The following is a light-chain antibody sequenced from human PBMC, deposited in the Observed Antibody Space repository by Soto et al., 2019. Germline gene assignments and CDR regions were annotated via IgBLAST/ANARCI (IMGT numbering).Light chain of an antibody. Sequence: EIVMTQSPATLSVSPGERATLSCRASQSVSSNLAWYQQKTGQAPRLLLYGASTRATGIPARFSGSGSGTAFTLPISSLQSEDFAVYYCQQYNNWPPLTFGGGTKVEIK. CDR2: GAS. V-gene: IGKV3-15*01. CDR3: QQYNNWPPLT. CDR1: QSVSSN. J-gene: IGKJ4*01.